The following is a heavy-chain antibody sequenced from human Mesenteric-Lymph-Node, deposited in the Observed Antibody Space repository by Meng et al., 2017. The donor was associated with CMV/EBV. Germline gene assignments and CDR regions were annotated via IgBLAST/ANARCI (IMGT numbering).Heavy chain of an antibody. Sequence: QVQLQQGGAGLLKPSETLAPPCAVYGGSFSGYYWSWIRQPPGKGLEWIGEINHSGSTDYNPSLKSRVTISVDTSRNQFSLKLSSVTAADTAVYYCARHQRWLKSEGGFNYWGQGTLVTVSS. D-gene: IGHD4-23*01. V-gene: IGHV4-34*01. CDR1: GGSFSGYY. CDR3: ARHQRWLKSEGGFNY. J-gene: IGHJ4*02. CDR2: INHSGST.